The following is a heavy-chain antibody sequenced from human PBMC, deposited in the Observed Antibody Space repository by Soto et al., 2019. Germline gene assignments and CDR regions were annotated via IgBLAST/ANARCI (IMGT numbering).Heavy chain of an antibody. CDR2: ISSSGTTM. V-gene: IGHV3-11*01. CDR1: GFDFSDYY. D-gene: IGHD6-13*01. J-gene: IGHJ4*02. Sequence: GGSLRLSCAASGFDFSDYYMNSIRQAPGKGLEWVSYISSSGTTMKYADSVKGRFTISRDNARNSLLLQMNSLRAEDTAVYYCARVGFSSSWYFDYWGQGALVTVSS. CDR3: ARVGFSSSWYFDY.